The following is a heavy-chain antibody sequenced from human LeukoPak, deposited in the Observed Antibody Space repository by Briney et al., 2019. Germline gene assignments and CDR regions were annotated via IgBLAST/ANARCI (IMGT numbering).Heavy chain of an antibody. D-gene: IGHD6-13*01. CDR2: VSYDGSDK. CDR3: ARDSPTSWGSGWYYFEY. Sequence: GGSLRLSCAASGFTFSSYAMHWLRQAPGKGLVWVAAVSYDGSDKYYADSVKGRFTISRDNSRNTLYLQMNSLRAEDTAVYYCARDSPTSWGSGWYYFEYWGQGTLVTVSS. CDR1: GFTFSSYA. V-gene: IGHV3-30*04. J-gene: IGHJ4*02.